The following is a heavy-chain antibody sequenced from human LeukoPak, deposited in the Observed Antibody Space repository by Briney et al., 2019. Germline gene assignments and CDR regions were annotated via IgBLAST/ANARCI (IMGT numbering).Heavy chain of an antibody. CDR1: GFTVSSNY. CDR2: IYSGGST. CDR3: ARVFCSSTSCYDYFDY. V-gene: IGHV3-53*01. D-gene: IGHD2-2*01. J-gene: IGHJ4*02. Sequence: GGSLRLSCAASGFTVSSNYMSWVHQAPGKGLEWVSVIYSGGSTYYADSVKGRFTISRGNSKNTLYLQMNSLRAEDTAVYYCARVFCSSTSCYDYFDYWGQGTLVTVSS.